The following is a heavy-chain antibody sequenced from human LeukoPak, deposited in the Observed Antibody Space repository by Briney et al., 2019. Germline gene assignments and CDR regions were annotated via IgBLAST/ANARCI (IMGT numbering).Heavy chain of an antibody. Sequence: PSETLSLTCAVYGGSFSGYYWSWIRQPPGKGLEWIGEINHSGSTNYNPSLKSRVTISVDTSKNQFSLKLSSVTAADTAVYYCARAEDGYNRRPPGNYGYFDLWAVAHWSLSPQ. CDR3: ARAEDGYNRRPPGNYGYFDL. CDR2: INHSGST. D-gene: IGHD5-24*01. J-gene: IGHJ2*01. CDR1: GGSFSGYY. V-gene: IGHV4-34*01.